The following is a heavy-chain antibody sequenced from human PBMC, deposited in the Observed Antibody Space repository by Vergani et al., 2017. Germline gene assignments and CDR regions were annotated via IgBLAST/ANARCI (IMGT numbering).Heavy chain of an antibody. CDR1: GFTFTAHG. V-gene: IGHV3-74*02. Sequence: EVQLLESGGGSAQPGESLRLSCVASGFTFTAHGLNWVRQAPGKGLEWVSGINSDGSSASYADSVKGRFTISRDNARNTLYLQMNSLRAEDTAVYYCATLDRIPEIWGQGTMVTVSS. CDR3: ATLDRIPEI. CDR2: INSDGSSA. D-gene: IGHD2-15*01. J-gene: IGHJ3*02.